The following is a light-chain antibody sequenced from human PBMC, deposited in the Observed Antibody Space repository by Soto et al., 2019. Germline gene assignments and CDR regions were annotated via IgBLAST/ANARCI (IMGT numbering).Light chain of an antibody. Sequence: QSALTQPASVSGSPGQWITISCTGTTSDVGSYNYVSWYQQHPGKAPKLMIYDVSNRPSGVSNRFSGSKSGNTAALTISGLQAEYEANYYCSSYTSISTRVFGGGTQLTVL. CDR3: SSYTSISTRV. J-gene: IGLJ7*01. V-gene: IGLV2-14*01. CDR1: TSDVGSYNY. CDR2: DVS.